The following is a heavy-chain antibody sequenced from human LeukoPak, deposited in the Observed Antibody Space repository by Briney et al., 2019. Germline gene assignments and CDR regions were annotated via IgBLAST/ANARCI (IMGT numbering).Heavy chain of an antibody. CDR2: MNPNSGNT. CDR1: GYTFTSYD. J-gene: IGHJ5*02. V-gene: IGHV1-8*01. Sequence: ASVKVSCKASGYTFTSYDINWVRQAPGQGLEWMGWMNPNSGNTGYAQKFQGRVTMTRNTSICTAYMELSSLRSEDTAVYYCARGLGGYQPLNWFDPWGQGTLVTVSS. D-gene: IGHD5-12*01. CDR3: ARGLGGYQPLNWFDP.